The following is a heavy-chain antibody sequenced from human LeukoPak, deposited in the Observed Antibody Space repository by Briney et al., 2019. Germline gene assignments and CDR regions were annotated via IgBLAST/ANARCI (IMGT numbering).Heavy chain of an antibody. J-gene: IGHJ4*02. V-gene: IGHV1-69*05. D-gene: IGHD3-10*01. CDR2: IIPIFGTA. CDR3: ARVIYGSGSYFGFDY. CDR1: GGTFSSYA. Sequence: AVKVSCKASGGTFSSYAISWVRQAPGQGLEWMGGIIPIFGTANYAQKFQGRVTITTDESTSTAYMELSSLRSEDTAVYYCARVIYGSGSYFGFDYWGQGTLVTVSS.